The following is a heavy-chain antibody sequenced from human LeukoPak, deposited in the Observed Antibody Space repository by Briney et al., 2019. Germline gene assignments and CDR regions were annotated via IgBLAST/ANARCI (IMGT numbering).Heavy chain of an antibody. CDR2: ISTYNGNT. D-gene: IGHD2-2*01. V-gene: IGHV1-18*04. J-gene: IGHJ6*04. Sequence: ASVRVSCTASGYTFTSYGISWVRQAPGQGLEWMGWISTYNGNTNYAQKLQGRVTINTDTSTSTAYMELRSLRSDDTAVYYCATDIVVVPAAPPPYYYYGMDVWGKGTTVTVAS. CDR1: GYTFTSYG. CDR3: ATDIVVVPAAPPPYYYYGMDV.